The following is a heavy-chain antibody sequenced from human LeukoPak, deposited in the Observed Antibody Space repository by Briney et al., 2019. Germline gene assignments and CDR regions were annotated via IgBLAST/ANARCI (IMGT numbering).Heavy chain of an antibody. D-gene: IGHD6-19*01. CDR3: ARAIAVGYMDV. Sequence: PGGSLRLSCAASGFTFSSYGMNWVRQAPGEGLEWVSAVSGSGGTTYYADSVKGRFTISRENSKNTLYLQMKSLRVDDTAVYYCARAIAVGYMDVWGKGTTVTISS. V-gene: IGHV3-23*01. CDR1: GFTFSSYG. CDR2: VSGSGGTT. J-gene: IGHJ6*03.